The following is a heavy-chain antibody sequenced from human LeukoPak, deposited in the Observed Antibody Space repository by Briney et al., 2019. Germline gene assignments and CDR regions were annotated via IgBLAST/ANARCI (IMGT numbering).Heavy chain of an antibody. J-gene: IGHJ4*02. V-gene: IGHV4-39*01. CDR3: ARGSVLRHFNY. Sequence: SETLSLTCIVSGGSISSSSYYRGWIRQPPGKGLEWIGSIYYSGSAYYNPSLKSRVTISVDTSKNQFSLKLSSVTAADTAVYYCARGSVLRHFNYWGQGTLVTVSS. D-gene: IGHD3-3*01. CDR2: IYYSGSA. CDR1: GGSISSSSYY.